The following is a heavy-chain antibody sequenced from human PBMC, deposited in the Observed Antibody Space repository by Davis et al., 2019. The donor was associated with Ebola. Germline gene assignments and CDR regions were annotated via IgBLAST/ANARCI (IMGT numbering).Heavy chain of an antibody. Sequence: PGGSLRPSCAASGFTFSSYGMHWVRQAPGKGLEWVAVISYDGSNKYYADSVKGRFTISRDNSKNTLYLQMNSLRAEDTAVYYCASSNTIDYWGQGTLVTVSS. V-gene: IGHV3-30*03. CDR1: GFTFSSYG. J-gene: IGHJ4*02. CDR3: ASSNTIDY. CDR2: ISYDGSNK. D-gene: IGHD2-2*01.